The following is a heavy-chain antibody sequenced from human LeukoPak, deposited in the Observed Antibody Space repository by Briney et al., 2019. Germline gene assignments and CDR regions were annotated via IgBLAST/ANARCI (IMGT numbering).Heavy chain of an antibody. V-gene: IGHV1-69*04. CDR2: IIPILGIA. J-gene: IGHJ4*02. CDR1: GGTFSSYA. CDR3: ARDFGVVIKPPDY. D-gene: IGHD3-3*01. Sequence: SVKVSCKASGGTFSSYAISWVRQAPGQGLEWMGRIIPILGIANYAQKFQGRVTITADKSTSTAYMELSSLRSEDTAVYYCARDFGVVIKPPDYWGQGTLVTASS.